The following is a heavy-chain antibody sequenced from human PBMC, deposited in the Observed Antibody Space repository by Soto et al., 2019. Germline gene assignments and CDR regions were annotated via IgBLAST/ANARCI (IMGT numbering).Heavy chain of an antibody. CDR3: AREKYCSSTSCYSRVGSNNWFDP. J-gene: IGHJ5*02. CDR1: GYTFTSYA. V-gene: IGHV1-3*01. CDR2: INAGNGNT. Sequence: ASVKVSCKASGYTFTSYAMHWVRQAPGQRLEWMGWINAGNGNTKYSQKFQGRVTITRDTSASTAYMELSSLRSEDTAVYYCAREKYCSSTSCYSRVGSNNWFDPWGQGTLVTVSS. D-gene: IGHD2-2*01.